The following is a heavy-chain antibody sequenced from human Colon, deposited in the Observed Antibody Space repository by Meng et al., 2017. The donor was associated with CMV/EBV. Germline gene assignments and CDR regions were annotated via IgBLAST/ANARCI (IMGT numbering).Heavy chain of an antibody. CDR2: IYHRGTT. CDR1: GASISSDGYY. D-gene: IGHD2-21*01. Sequence: VSGASISSDGYYWTWVRQRPGKGLEWIGHIYHRGTTYYNPSLKSRVTISVDTSKNQLSLRLTSVIAADTAVYYCARDRRIASETLDYWGPGTLVTVSS. CDR3: ARDRRIASETLDY. J-gene: IGHJ4*02. V-gene: IGHV4-31*02.